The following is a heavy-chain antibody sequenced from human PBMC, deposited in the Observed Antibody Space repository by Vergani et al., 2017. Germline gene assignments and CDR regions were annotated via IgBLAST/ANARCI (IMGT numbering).Heavy chain of an antibody. D-gene: IGHD4-23*01. CDR3: ARQRTGVREDAFDI. CDR2: ISSSSSYI. Sequence: EVQLVESGGGLVKPGGFLRLSCAASGFTFSSYSMNWVRQAPGKGLEWVSSISSSSSYIYYADAVKGRFTISRDNAKNSLYLQMNSLRAEDTAVYYCARQRTGVREDAFDIWGQGTMVTVSS. V-gene: IGHV3-21*01. CDR1: GFTFSSYS. J-gene: IGHJ3*02.